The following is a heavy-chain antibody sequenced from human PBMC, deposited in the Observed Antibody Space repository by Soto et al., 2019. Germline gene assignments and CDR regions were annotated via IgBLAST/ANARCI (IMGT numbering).Heavy chain of an antibody. CDR1: GGSFSGYY. CDR3: ARGPYYYGSGSYLYYYGMDV. J-gene: IGHJ6*02. D-gene: IGHD3-10*01. Sequence: SETLSLTCAVYGGSFSGYYWSWIRQPPGKGLEWIGEINHSGSTNYNPSLKSRVTISVDTSKNQFSLKLSSVTAADTAVYYCARGPYYYGSGSYLYYYGMDVWGQGTTVTVSS. CDR2: INHSGST. V-gene: IGHV4-34*01.